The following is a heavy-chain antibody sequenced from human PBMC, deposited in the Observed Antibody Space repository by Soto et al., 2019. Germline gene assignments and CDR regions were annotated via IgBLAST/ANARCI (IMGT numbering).Heavy chain of an antibody. V-gene: IGHV4-4*02. CDR2: IYHSGST. D-gene: IGHD2-21*02. J-gene: IGHJ4*02. CDR3: ARLGFGDHPFDY. Sequence: SETLSLTCAVSGGSISSSNWWSWVRQPPGKGLEWIGEIYHSGSTSYNPSLKSRVTISVDKSKNQFSLKLSSVTAADTAVYYCARLGFGDHPFDYWGQGTLVTVSS. CDR1: GGSISSSNW.